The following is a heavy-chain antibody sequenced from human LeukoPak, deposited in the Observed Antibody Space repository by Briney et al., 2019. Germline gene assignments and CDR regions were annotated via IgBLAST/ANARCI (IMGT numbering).Heavy chain of an antibody. V-gene: IGHV3-21*01. D-gene: IGHD2-21*02. CDR2: ISNNVNYI. CDR1: GFTFSTYS. CDR3: ARLYCSGACYAFDY. J-gene: IGHJ4*02. Sequence: PGGSLRLSCAASGFTFSTYSMNWVRQAPGKGLEWVSSISNNVNYIYYADSVKGRFTISRDNAKNSLYLEMDSLRVEDTAVYYCARLYCSGACYAFDYWGEGTLVTVSS.